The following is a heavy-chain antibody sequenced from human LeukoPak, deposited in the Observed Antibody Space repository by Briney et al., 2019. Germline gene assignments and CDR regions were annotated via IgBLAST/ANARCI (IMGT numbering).Heavy chain of an antibody. Sequence: SETLSLTCNVSGGSISNYYWSWIRQPPGKGLEWIGYMYHTGHTMYNSSLKSRVTMSLDTSKNHFSLRLSSVTAADTAVYYCARVKTGYSSSWSWFDPWGQGTLVTVSS. D-gene: IGHD6-13*01. CDR1: GGSISNYY. CDR2: MYHTGHT. V-gene: IGHV4-59*08. J-gene: IGHJ5*02. CDR3: ARVKTGYSSSWSWFDP.